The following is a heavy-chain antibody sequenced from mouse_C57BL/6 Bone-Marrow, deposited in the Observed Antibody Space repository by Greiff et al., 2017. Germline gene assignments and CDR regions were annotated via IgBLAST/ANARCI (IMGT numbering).Heavy chain of an antibody. Sequence: IQLQQSGAELVKPGASVKISCKASGYTFTDYYINWVKQRPGQGLEWIGKIGPGSGSTYYNEKFKGKATLTADKSSSTAYMQLSSLTSEDSAVYFCARSIYYDYDRRAYFDYWGQGTTLTVSS. V-gene: IGHV1-77*01. CDR1: GYTFTDYY. CDR3: ARSIYYDYDRRAYFDY. CDR2: IGPGSGST. J-gene: IGHJ2*01. D-gene: IGHD2-4*01.